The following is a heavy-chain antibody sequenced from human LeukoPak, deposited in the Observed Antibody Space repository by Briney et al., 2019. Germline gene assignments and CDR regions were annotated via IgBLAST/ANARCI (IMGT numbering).Heavy chain of an antibody. CDR2: IYSGGVI. CDR1: GFTVSSYY. V-gene: IGHV3-53*01. J-gene: IGHJ4*02. CDR3: AARSSGNPYF. D-gene: IGHD1-26*01. Sequence: PGGSLRLSCAASGFTVSSYYMSWVRQAPGKGLEWVSVIYSGGVIYYADSVKGRFTISRDNSKNMLYLQMNSLRAEDTAVYYCAARSSGNPYFWGQGTLVTVSS.